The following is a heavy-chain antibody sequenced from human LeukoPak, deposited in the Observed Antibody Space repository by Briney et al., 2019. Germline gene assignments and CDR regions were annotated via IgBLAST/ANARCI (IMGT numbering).Heavy chain of an antibody. CDR2: IYTRGST. V-gene: IGHV4-61*02. Sequence: PSQTLSLTCTVSDDSISSGSYYWSWIRQPAGKGLEWIGRIYTRGSTTYNPSLKSRVTMSLDTSKKQFSLNLSSVTAADTAVYYCARDEIYIAAPGKYWGQGILVTVSS. CDR1: DDSISSGSYY. J-gene: IGHJ4*02. CDR3: ARDEIYIAAPGKY. D-gene: IGHD6-25*01.